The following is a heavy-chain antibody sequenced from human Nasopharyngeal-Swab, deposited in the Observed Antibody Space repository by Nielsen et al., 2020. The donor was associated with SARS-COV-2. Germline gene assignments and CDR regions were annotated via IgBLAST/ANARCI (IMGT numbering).Heavy chain of an antibody. CDR1: GYTLTELS. V-gene: IGHV1-69*06. Sequence: SVKVSCKVSGYTLTELSMHWVRQAPGQGLEWMGGIIPIFGTANYAQKFQGRVTITADKSTSTAYMELSSLRSEDTAVYYCARARYYDSSGYYYYFVYWGQGTLVTVSS. CDR3: ARARYYDSSGYYYYFVY. CDR2: IIPIFGTA. D-gene: IGHD3-22*01. J-gene: IGHJ4*02.